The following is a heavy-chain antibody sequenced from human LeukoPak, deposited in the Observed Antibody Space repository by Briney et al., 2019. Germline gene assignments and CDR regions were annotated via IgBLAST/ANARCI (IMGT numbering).Heavy chain of an antibody. V-gene: IGHV1-69*13. CDR3: ARGLAVAAHFDY. CDR1: GGTFSSYA. CDR2: IIPIFGTA. Sequence: GASVKVSCKASGGTFSSYAISWVRQAPGQGLEWMGGIIPIFGTANYAQKFQGRVTITADESTSTAYMELRSLRSDDTAVYYCARGLAVAAHFDYWGQGTLVTVSS. D-gene: IGHD6-13*01. J-gene: IGHJ4*02.